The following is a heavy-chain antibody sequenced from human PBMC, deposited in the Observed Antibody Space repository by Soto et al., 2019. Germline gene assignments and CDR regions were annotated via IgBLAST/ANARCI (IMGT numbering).Heavy chain of an antibody. D-gene: IGHD2-2*01. V-gene: IGHV1-18*01. CDR1: GYTFTNYG. CDR3: ARDFGYCISTSCYLSGNWFDP. CDR2: ISCYNHDT. Sequence: ASVKVSCKASGYTFTNYGISWVRQAPGQGLEWMGWISCYNHDTTYAQKFQGRLSMATDTSTSVAYLVLRSLTSDDTAVYYCARDFGYCISTSCYLSGNWFDPWGQGTLVTVA. J-gene: IGHJ5*02.